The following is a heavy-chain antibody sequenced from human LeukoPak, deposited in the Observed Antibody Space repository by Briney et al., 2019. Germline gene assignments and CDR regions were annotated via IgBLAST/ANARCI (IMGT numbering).Heavy chain of an antibody. CDR3: LTIVETDLDAFDI. J-gene: IGHJ3*02. V-gene: IGHV3-7*01. CDR2: IKQDGGEK. D-gene: IGHD2-21*01. CDR1: GFTFSSYS. Sequence: PGGSLRLSCAASGFTFSSYSMNWVRQAPGKGLEWVANIKQDGGEKYYVDSVKGRFTISRDNAKNSLYLQMNSLRAEDTAVYYCLTIVETDLDAFDIWGQGTKVTVSS.